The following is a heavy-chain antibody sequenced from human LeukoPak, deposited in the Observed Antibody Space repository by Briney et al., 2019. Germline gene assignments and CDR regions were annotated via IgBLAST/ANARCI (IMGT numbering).Heavy chain of an antibody. CDR3: AHSGMATTDGAFDI. J-gene: IGHJ3*02. D-gene: IGHD5-24*01. CDR1: GFSLSTSGVG. Sequence: ESGPPLVKPTQTLMLTCTFSGFSLSTSGVGVGWIRQRPGKALEWLALIYWDDDKRYSPSLKSRLTITKDTSKNQVVLTMTNMDPVDTATYYCAHSGMATTDGAFDIWGQGTMVTVSS. CDR2: IYWDDDK. V-gene: IGHV2-5*02.